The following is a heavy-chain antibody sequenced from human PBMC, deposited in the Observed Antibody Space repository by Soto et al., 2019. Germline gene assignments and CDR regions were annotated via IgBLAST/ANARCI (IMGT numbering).Heavy chain of an antibody. CDR2: VFYDGYT. Sequence: ASETLSLTRTVSGDSTSGSPYFWGWVRQPPGKRLEWIGSVFYDGYTLYTPSLRSRVTISVDTSKNQFSLKLTSVAVADTAVYYCARLGAYYQSLDPWGPGTLVTVSS. D-gene: IGHD3-22*01. CDR3: ARLGAYYQSLDP. J-gene: IGHJ5*02. V-gene: IGHV4-39*01. CDR1: GDSTSGSPYF.